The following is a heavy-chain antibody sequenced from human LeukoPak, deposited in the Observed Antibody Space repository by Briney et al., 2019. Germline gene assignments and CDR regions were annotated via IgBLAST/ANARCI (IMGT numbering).Heavy chain of an antibody. J-gene: IGHJ4*02. CDR2: ISYSGST. V-gene: IGHV4-59*01. D-gene: IGHD1-20*01. Sequence: SETLSLTCTVSGGSISTYYWSWIRQSPGKGPEWIGYISYSGSTNYNPALKSRVTISVDTSKNRFSLKLSSVTAADTAVYYCARAPGGLTRNYYFDYWGQGTLVTVSS. CDR1: GGSISTYY. CDR3: ARAPGGLTRNYYFDY.